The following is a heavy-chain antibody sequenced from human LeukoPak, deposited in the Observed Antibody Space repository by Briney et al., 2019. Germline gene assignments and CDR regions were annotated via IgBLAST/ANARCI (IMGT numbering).Heavy chain of an antibody. D-gene: IGHD2-2*01. CDR1: GFTFSSYS. J-gene: IGHJ3*01. Sequence: PGGSLRLSCAASGFTFSSYSMNWVRQAPGKGLEWVSSMSSSGSHIYYADSMKGRFTISRDNAKNSLYLQMNSLRAEDTAVCYCAREKSSYPSSHAFDLWGQGTMVTVSS. CDR3: AREKSSYPSSHAFDL. CDR2: MSSSGSHI. V-gene: IGHV3-21*04.